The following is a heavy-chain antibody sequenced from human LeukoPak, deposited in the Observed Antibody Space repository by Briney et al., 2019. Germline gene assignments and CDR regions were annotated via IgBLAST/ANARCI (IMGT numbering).Heavy chain of an antibody. J-gene: IGHJ3*02. CDR2: ISSSGTAT. D-gene: IGHD3-10*01. Sequence: PGWSLRLSCTASGFIFDDYYITWIRQAPGKGLDWVAYISSSGTATYYADSVKGRFTISRDNAKNSLYLQMDSLKAEDTAMYYCARPARSGIYYPDAFENWGQGTMVTVSS. CDR1: GFIFDDYY. V-gene: IGHV3-11*04. CDR3: ARPARSGIYYPDAFEN.